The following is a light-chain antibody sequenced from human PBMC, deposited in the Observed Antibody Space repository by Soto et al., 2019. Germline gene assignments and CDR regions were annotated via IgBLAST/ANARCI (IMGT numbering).Light chain of an antibody. CDR2: NNN. Sequence: QSVLTQPPSASGTPGQRVTISCSGISSNIGSNTVNWYQQLPGTAPKLLIYNNNQRPSGVPDRFSGSKSGTSASLAISGIQSEDEADYYCAAWDDSLNGLVFGTGTKLTVL. J-gene: IGLJ1*01. CDR1: SSNIGSNT. V-gene: IGLV1-44*01. CDR3: AAWDDSLNGLV.